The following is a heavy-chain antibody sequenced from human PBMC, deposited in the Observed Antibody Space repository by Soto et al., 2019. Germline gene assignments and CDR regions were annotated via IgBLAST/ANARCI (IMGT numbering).Heavy chain of an antibody. V-gene: IGHV1-2*04. J-gene: IGHJ1*01. CDR3: AKGTAPSYCGGDCYPHDEYFQH. D-gene: IGHD2-21*02. CDR1: GYTFTGYY. CDR2: INPNSGGT. Sequence: ASVKVSCKASGYTFTGYYMHWVRQAPGQGLEWMGWINPNSGGTNYAQKFQGWVTMTRDTSISTAYMELSRLRSDDTAVYYCAKGTAPSYCGGDCYPHDEYFQHWGQGTLVTVSS.